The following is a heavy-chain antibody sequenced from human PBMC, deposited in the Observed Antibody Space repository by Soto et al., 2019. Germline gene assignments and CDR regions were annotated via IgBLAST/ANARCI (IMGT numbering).Heavy chain of an antibody. Sequence: QVQLQESGPGLVEPSGTLSLTCSVSGDSMSSSSWWTWVRQPPGKGLEWTGEVSHSGTTNYSPSLKSRLTISLDRTRNQFSHRLISVTAADTAVYYCAARVAEILTWGQGTLVTVAS. CDR3: AARVAEILT. CDR2: VSHSGTT. CDR1: GDSMSSSSW. V-gene: IGHV4-4*02. J-gene: IGHJ4*02. D-gene: IGHD2-21*01.